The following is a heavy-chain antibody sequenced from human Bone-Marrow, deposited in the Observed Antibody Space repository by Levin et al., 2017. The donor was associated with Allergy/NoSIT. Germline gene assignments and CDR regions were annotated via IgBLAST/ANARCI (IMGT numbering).Heavy chain of an antibody. D-gene: IGHD3-22*01. CDR2: IKSKTDGGTT. V-gene: IGHV3-15*01. CDR1: GFTFSNAW. Sequence: SCAASGFTFSNAWMSWVRQAPGKGLEWVGRIKSKTDGGTTDYAAPVKGRFTISRDDSKNTLYLQMNSLKTEDTAVYYCTTELIVVVITPIDYWGQGTLVTVSS. J-gene: IGHJ4*02. CDR3: TTELIVVVITPIDY.